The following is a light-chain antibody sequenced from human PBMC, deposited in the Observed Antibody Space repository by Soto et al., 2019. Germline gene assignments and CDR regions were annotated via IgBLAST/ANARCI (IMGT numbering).Light chain of an antibody. CDR3: QQRSNWPRT. CDR2: GAS. V-gene: IGKV3-15*01. J-gene: IGKJ1*01. CDR1: QSVNNN. Sequence: EIVMTQSPATLSVSPGERATLSCRASQSVNNNLAWYQQKPGQAPSLLIYGASTRATGIPARFSGSGSGTEFTLTISSLEPEDFAVYYCQQRSNWPRTFGQGTKVEIK.